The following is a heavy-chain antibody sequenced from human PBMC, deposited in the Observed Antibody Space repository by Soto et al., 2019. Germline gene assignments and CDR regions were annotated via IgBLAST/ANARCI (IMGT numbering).Heavy chain of an antibody. D-gene: IGHD6-13*01. J-gene: IGHJ6*03. CDR3: GKGGGSTYYYYMDV. V-gene: IGHV3-23*01. CDR1: GYTFSSYA. Sequence: EVQVLESGGGLLQPGGSLRLSCAASGYTFSSYAMSWVRQAPGKWLEWVSSISDSGGATNYAESVKGRFTISRDNSKNTLYLQMDSLRPEDTAVYYCGKGGGSTYYYYMDVWGKGTTVTVSS. CDR2: ISDSGGAT.